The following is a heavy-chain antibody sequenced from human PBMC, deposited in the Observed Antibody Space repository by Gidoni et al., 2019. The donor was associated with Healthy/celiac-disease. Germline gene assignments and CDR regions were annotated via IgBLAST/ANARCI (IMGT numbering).Heavy chain of an antibody. CDR1: GGTFSSYA. CDR3: ARESIAARPAPDY. CDR2: IIPILGIA. V-gene: IGHV1-69*04. D-gene: IGHD6-6*01. J-gene: IGHJ4*02. Sequence: QVQLVQSGAAEKKPGSSVKVSCKASGGTFSSYAISWVRQAPGQGLEWMGRIIPILGIANYAQKFQGRVTITADKSTSTAYMELSSLRSEDTAVYYCARESIAARPAPDYWGQGTLVTVSS.